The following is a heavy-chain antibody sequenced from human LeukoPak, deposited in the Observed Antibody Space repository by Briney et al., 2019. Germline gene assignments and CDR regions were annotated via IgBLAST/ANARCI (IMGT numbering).Heavy chain of an antibody. CDR2: ISAYNGNT. J-gene: IGHJ4*02. CDR3: ARDLYDILTGYYCGPWDY. V-gene: IGHV1-18*01. Sequence: ASVKVSCKASGYTFTSYGISWVRQAPGQGLEWMGWISAYNGNTNYAQKLQGRVTMTTDTSTSTAYMELRSLRSDDTAVYYCARDLYDILTGYYCGPWDYWGQGTLVTVST. D-gene: IGHD3-9*01. CDR1: GYTFTSYG.